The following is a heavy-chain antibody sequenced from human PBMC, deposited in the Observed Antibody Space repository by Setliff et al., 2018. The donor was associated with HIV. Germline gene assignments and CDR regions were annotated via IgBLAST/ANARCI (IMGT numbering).Heavy chain of an antibody. V-gene: IGHV1-69*13. CDR3: ARDGLLVAGIRFDY. CDR1: GGRFSSYA. J-gene: IGHJ4*01. Sequence: SVKVSCKASGGRFSSYAMSWVRQAPGQGLEWMGGIIPMFGSANYAQKFQGRVTITADGSTTTAYMELSSLRSEDTAVYYCARDGLLVAGIRFDYWGQGTLVTISS. CDR2: IIPMFGSA. D-gene: IGHD6-19*01.